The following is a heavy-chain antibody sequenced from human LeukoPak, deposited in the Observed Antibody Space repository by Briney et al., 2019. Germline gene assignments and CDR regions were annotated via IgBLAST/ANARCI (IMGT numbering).Heavy chain of an antibody. CDR1: GFTFSSYY. J-gene: IGHJ5*02. D-gene: IGHD3-9*01. V-gene: IGHV3-74*01. CDR3: ARVPDILTGYYAVNWFDP. CDR2: INSDGSST. Sequence: GGSLRLSCAASGFTFSSYYMHWVRQAPGKGLVWVSRINSDGSSTSYADSVKGRFTISRDNAKNTLYLQMNSLRAEDTAVYYCARVPDILTGYYAVNWFDPWGQGTLVTVSS.